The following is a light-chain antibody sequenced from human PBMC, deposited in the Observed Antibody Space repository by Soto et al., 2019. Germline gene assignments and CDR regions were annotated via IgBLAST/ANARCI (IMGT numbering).Light chain of an antibody. CDR2: DAS. CDR3: QQRSNWLT. Sequence: EIVLTQSPATLSWSPGERATLSCRASQSVSRHLAWYQQKPGQAPRRLIYDASNRATGIPARFSRSGSATDFTLTITSLAPEDSAVYYCQQRSNWLTFGGGTNVEIK. J-gene: IGKJ4*01. CDR1: QSVSRH. V-gene: IGKV3-11*01.